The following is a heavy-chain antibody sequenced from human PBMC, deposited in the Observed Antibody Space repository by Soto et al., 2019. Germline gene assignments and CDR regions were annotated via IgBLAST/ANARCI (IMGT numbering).Heavy chain of an antibody. Sequence: QVQLVESGGGVVQPGRSLRLSCAASGFTFSSYGMHWVRQAPGKGLEWVAVIWYDGSNKYYADSVKGRFTISRDNSKNTLYLQIISLRAEDTAVYYCARGSPRNTDFDYWGQGTLVTVSS. D-gene: IGHD1-1*01. CDR1: GFTFSSYG. CDR3: ARGSPRNTDFDY. CDR2: IWYDGSNK. V-gene: IGHV3-33*01. J-gene: IGHJ4*02.